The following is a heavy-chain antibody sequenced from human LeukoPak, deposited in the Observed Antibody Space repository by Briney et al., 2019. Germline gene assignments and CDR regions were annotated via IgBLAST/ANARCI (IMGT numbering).Heavy chain of an antibody. J-gene: IGHJ6*03. CDR3: AKDLIAAAGTWYYYYYMDV. V-gene: IGHV3-30*02. Sequence: GGSLRLSCAASGFTFSNAWMSWVRQAPGKGLEWVAFIRYDGSNKYYADSVKGRFTISRDNSKNTLYLQMNSLRAEDTAVYYCAKDLIAAAGTWYYYYYMDVWGKGATVTISS. D-gene: IGHD6-13*01. CDR2: IRYDGSNK. CDR1: GFTFSNAW.